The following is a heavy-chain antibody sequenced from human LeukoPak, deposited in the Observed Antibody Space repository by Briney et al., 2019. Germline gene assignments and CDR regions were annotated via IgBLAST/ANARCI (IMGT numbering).Heavy chain of an antibody. V-gene: IGHV3-30*03. CDR1: GFTFSSYG. CDR3: AGDRWRGAPDYFDC. CDR2: VSKDTVTK. J-gene: IGHJ4*02. D-gene: IGHD1-26*01. Sequence: GGSLRLSCAASGFTFSSYGMHWVRQAPGKGLEWVAVVSKDTVTKFYRDSVKGRFTVSTDSSKNTVYLQMTGLRSEDTAVYYCAGDRWRGAPDYFDCWGQGTLVTVSS.